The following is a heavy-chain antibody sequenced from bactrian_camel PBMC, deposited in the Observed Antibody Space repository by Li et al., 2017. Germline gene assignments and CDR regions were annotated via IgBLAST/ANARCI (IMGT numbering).Heavy chain of an antibody. CDR2: TNYGGVSA. V-gene: IGHV3S40*01. CDR1: GFTFSSYA. CDR3: ATGDIPYY. Sequence: VQLVESGGGSVQAGGSLRLSCAASGFTFSSYAMGWVRQAPGKGLEWVSGTNYGGVSAYYAESVKGRFTISRDNAKTTVYLQMNSLKSEDTALYYCATGDIPYYWGQGTQVTVS. D-gene: IGHD7*01. J-gene: IGHJ4*01.